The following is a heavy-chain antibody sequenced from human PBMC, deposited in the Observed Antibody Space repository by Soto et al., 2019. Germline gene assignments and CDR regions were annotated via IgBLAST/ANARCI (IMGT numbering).Heavy chain of an antibody. CDR2: LSGSGGST. V-gene: IGHV3-23*01. CDR3: AKHPQYSYGCDY. J-gene: IGHJ4*02. CDR1: GFTFSSYA. Sequence: PGGSLRLSCAASGFTFSSYARSWVRQAPGKGLEWVSALSGSGGSTYYTDSVKGRFTISRDNSKNTLYLQMNSLRAEDTAVYYCAKHPQYSYGCDYWGRGALVTVYS. D-gene: IGHD5-18*01.